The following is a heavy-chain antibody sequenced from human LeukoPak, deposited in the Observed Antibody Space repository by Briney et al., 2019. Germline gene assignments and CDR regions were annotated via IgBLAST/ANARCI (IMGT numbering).Heavy chain of an antibody. CDR2: ISGSGGST. V-gene: IGHV3-23*01. J-gene: IGHJ4*02. D-gene: IGHD5-12*01. CDR3: AKDDTHHSGYD. Sequence: GGSLRLSCVGSGFTFSSYSMDWVRQAPGKGLEWVSAISGSGGSTYYADSVKGRFTISRDNSKNTLYLQMNSLRAEDTAVYYCAKDDTHHSGYDWGQGALVTVSS. CDR1: GFTFSSYS.